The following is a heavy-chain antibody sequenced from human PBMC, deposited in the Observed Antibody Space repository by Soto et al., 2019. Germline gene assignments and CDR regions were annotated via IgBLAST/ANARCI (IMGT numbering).Heavy chain of an antibody. CDR1: GYTFTSYG. CDR3: ASRGRGYYGSGSYYTFDY. V-gene: IGHV1-18*01. D-gene: IGHD3-10*01. CDR2: ISAYNGNT. J-gene: IGHJ4*02. Sequence: GASVKVSCKASGYTFTSYGISWVRQAPGQGLEWMGWISAYNGNTNYAQKLQGRVTMTTDTSTSTAYMELRSLRSDDTAVYYCASRGRGYYGSGSYYTFDYWGQGTLVTVSS.